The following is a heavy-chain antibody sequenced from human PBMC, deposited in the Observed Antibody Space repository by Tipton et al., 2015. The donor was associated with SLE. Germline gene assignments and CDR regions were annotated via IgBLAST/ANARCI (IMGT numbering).Heavy chain of an antibody. CDR2: IYYSGST. J-gene: IGHJ4*02. Sequence: TLSLTCTVSGGSISSSSYYWGWIRQPPGKGLEWIGSIYYSGSTYYNPPLKSRVTISVDTSKNQFSLKLSSVTAADTAVYYCARDGGCSGGSCFDYWGQGTLVTVSS. CDR3: ARDGGCSGGSCFDY. D-gene: IGHD2-15*01. V-gene: IGHV4-39*07. CDR1: GGSISSSSYY.